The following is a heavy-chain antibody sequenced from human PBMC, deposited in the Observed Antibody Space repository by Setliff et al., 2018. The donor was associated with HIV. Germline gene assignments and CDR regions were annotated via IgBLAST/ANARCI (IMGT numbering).Heavy chain of an antibody. V-gene: IGHV4-38-2*01. Sequence: PSETLSLTCAVSGYSISSGFYWGWIRQPPGKGLEWIGSIYHSGSTYYSPSLKSRVSFSVDTSKNQLSLKLRSVTAADSAMYYCARQTETYYYDSSGYPAYFDYWGQGTLVTVSS. CDR2: IYHSGST. J-gene: IGHJ4*02. CDR1: GYSISSGFY. D-gene: IGHD3-22*01. CDR3: ARQTETYYYDSSGYPAYFDY.